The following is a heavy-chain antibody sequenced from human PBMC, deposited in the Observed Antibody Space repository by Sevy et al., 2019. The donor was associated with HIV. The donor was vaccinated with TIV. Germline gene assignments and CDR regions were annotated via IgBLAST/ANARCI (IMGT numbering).Heavy chain of an antibody. D-gene: IGHD3-22*01. J-gene: IGHJ4*02. V-gene: IGHV4-61*02. CDR1: GGSISSGTYY. CDR3: VRGGRPGYYDSSYPY. CDR2: IYTSGGT. Sequence: SETLSLTCTVSGGSISSGTYYWSWIRQPAGKGLEWIGRIYTSGGTNYNPSLRSRVTMSVDTSKNQFSLKLSSVTAADTAVYYCVRGGRPGYYDSSYPYWGQGTLVTVSS.